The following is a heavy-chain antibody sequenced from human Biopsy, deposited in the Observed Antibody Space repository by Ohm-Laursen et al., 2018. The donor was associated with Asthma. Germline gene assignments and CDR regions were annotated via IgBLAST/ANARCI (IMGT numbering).Heavy chain of an antibody. D-gene: IGHD3-16*01. Sequence: SVKVSCKVSGGTFSTYGINWVRQAPGQGLEWMGTIIPIFDSTKYAQKFQDRVTIIEDESTGTASLELRSLRSEDTAVYYCARDRRQSSSGEDWFDPWGQGTLVTVSS. CDR1: GGTFSTYG. V-gene: IGHV1-69*13. CDR3: ARDRRQSSSGEDWFDP. CDR2: IIPIFDST. J-gene: IGHJ5*02.